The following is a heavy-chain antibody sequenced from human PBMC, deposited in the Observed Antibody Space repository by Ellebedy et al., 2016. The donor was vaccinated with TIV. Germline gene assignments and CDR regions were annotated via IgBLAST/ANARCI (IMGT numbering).Heavy chain of an antibody. CDR1: GFNFRSYW. D-gene: IGHD4-17*01. Sequence: GESLKISCAASGFNFRSYWMTWVRQAPGKGLEWVAKIRQEGDEIYYVESVKGRFTISRDNAKNSLFLHMNRLRVEDTAVYYCARRASYGDYAVQVNPWFDPWGQGTLVTVSS. J-gene: IGHJ5*02. CDR3: ARRASYGDYAVQVNPWFDP. CDR2: IRQEGDEI. V-gene: IGHV3-7*01.